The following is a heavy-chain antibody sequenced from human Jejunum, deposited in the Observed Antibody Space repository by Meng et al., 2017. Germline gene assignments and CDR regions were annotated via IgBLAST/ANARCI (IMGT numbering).Heavy chain of an antibody. J-gene: IGHJ5*02. CDR3: SRDENVSGSTTNWFDP. V-gene: IGHV1-18*01. Sequence: QVKVRHFEGAVKDPVATGRVSCGAFGYTFNSEGISWFRQATGPGLELMGWVSPYNGKTIYTHKLQGRLTMNTDKSTSTAYMELRSLRSDDTAVYYCSRDENVSGSTTNWFDPWGQGTLVTVSS. CDR2: VSPYNGKT. D-gene: IGHD6-19*01. CDR1: GYTFNSEG.